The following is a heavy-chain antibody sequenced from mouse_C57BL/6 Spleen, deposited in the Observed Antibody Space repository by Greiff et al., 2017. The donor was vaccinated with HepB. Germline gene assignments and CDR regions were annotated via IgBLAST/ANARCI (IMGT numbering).Heavy chain of an antibody. CDR2: INPNNGGT. J-gene: IGHJ2*01. CDR3: ARWFYYDGYYRY. CDR1: GYTFTDYN. V-gene: IGHV1-22*01. D-gene: IGHD2-3*01. Sequence: EVQLQQSGPELVKPGASVKMSCKASGYTFTDYNMHWVKQSHGKSLEWIGYINPNNGGTSYNQKFKGKATLTVNKSSSTAYMELRSLTSEDSAVYYCARWFYYDGYYRYWGQGTTLTVSS.